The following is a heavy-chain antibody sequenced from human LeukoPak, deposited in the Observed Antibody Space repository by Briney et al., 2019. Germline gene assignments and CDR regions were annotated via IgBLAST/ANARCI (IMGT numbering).Heavy chain of an antibody. CDR1: GGSFSGYY. CDR2: INHSGST. Sequence: SETLSLTCDVYGGSFSGYYWSWIRQPPGKGLEWIGEINHSGSTNYNPSLKSRVTISVDRSKNQFSLKLNSVTAADTAVYYCARAVQLERPPPLIGYYYMDVWGKGTTVTVSS. J-gene: IGHJ6*03. CDR3: ARAVQLERPPPLIGYYYMDV. D-gene: IGHD1-1*01. V-gene: IGHV4-34*01.